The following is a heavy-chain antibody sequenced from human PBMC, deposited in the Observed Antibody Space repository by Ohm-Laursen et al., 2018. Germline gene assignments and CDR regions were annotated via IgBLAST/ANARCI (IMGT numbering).Heavy chain of an antibody. Sequence: SETLSLTCTVSGGSISSYYWSWIRQPPGKGLEWIGDIYYSGSTNYNPSLKSRVTISVDTSKNQFSLKLSSVTAADTAVYYCAREKVGGNFHLWGRGTLVTVSS. CDR2: IYYSGST. V-gene: IGHV4-59*01. CDR3: AREKVGGNFHL. CDR1: GGSISSYY. D-gene: IGHD1-26*01. J-gene: IGHJ2*01.